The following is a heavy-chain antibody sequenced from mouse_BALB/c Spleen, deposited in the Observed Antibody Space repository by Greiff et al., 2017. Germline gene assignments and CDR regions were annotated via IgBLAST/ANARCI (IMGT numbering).Heavy chain of an antibody. J-gene: IGHJ4*01. V-gene: IGHV1S81*02. CDR2: INPSNGRT. CDR1: GYTFTSYW. Sequence: VQLQQPGAELVKPGASVKLSCKASGYTFTSYWMHWVKQRPGQGLEWIGEINPSNGRTNYNEKFKSKATLTVDKSSSTAYMQLSSLTSEDSAVYYGAGWRDYYAMDYWGQGTSVTVSS. CDR3: AGWRDYYAMDY.